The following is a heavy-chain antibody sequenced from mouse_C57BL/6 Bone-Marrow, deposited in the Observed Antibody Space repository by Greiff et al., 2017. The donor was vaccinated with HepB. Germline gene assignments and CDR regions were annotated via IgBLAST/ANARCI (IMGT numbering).Heavy chain of an antibody. Sequence: VQLQQPGAELVKPGASVKLSCKASGYTFTSYWMQWVKQRPGQGLEWIGEIDPSDSYTNYNQKFKGKATLTVDTSSSTAYMQLSSLTSEDSAVYYCARRYYGSRYYYAMDYWGQGTSVTVSS. CDR2: IDPSDSYT. V-gene: IGHV1-50*01. D-gene: IGHD1-1*01. CDR3: ARRYYGSRYYYAMDY. J-gene: IGHJ4*01. CDR1: GYTFTSYW.